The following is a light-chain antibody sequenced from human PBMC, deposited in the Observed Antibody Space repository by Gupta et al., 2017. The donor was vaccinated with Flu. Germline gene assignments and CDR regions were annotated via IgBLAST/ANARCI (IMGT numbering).Light chain of an antibody. J-gene: IGLJ2*01. CDR1: SSNIQNSW. CDR2: GDD. Sequence: SSSNIQNSWVYWYQHLPGTAPKLLIYGDDKRPSGVPDRFSGSKSGTSASLAISGLRSEDEADYYCTAWDRTLDDVVFGGGTKLTVL. CDR3: TAWDRTLDDVV. V-gene: IGLV1-47*01.